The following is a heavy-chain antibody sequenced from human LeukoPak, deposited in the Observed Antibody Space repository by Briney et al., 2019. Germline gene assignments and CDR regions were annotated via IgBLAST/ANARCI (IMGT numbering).Heavy chain of an antibody. V-gene: IGHV3-48*03. CDR2: ISSSGSTI. J-gene: IGHJ4*02. D-gene: IGHD6-13*01. CDR3: AREGSSGWSYYFDY. CDR1: GCSISSYE. Sequence: LSLTCTVSGCSISSYEMNCVRQAPGKGLEWVSYISSSGSTIYYADSVKGRFTISRDNAKNSLYLQMNSLRAEDTAVYYCAREGSSGWSYYFDYGGQGSLVTVSS.